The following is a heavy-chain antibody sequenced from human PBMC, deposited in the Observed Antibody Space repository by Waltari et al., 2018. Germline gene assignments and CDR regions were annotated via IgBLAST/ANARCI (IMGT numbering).Heavy chain of an antibody. V-gene: IGHV4-39*01. CDR2: IYYSGST. J-gene: IGHJ4*02. CDR1: GGSISSSSYY. CDR3: ARHASGDPFDY. Sequence: QLQLQESGPGLVKPSETLSLTCTVSGGSISSSSYYWGWIRQPPGKGLEWIGSIYYSGSTYYNPSLKSRVTISVDTSKNQFSLKLSSVTAADTAVYYCARHASGDPFDYWGQGILVTVSS. D-gene: IGHD7-27*01.